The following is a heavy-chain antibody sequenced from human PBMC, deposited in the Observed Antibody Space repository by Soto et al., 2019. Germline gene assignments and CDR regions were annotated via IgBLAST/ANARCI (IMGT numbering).Heavy chain of an antibody. CDR3: ALVERGTATTVVDAFDI. D-gene: IGHD1-1*01. V-gene: IGHV4-34*01. J-gene: IGHJ3*02. CDR2: MSHSGGT. CDR1: GGFVSSGSYY. Sequence: QVQLQQWGAGLLKPSETLSLTCAVYGGFVSSGSYYWSWIRQPPGKGLEWIGEMSHSGGTHFNPSLKSRVTISVDTSKNQFSLKMSSVTAADTALYYCALVERGTATTVVDAFDIWCPGTMVTVSS.